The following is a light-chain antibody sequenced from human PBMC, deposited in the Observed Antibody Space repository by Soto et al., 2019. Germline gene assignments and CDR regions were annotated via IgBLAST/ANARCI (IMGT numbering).Light chain of an antibody. CDR2: EES. Sequence: EIVLTQSPGTLSLSAGDSATLSCTGSQSLSGSQLAWYTQRTGQAPRLLIHEESRRATGISASFTCSWSGTDLTLTISTLEPEDFAVYYCQQYGSSPRTFGLGTKVDIK. J-gene: IGKJ1*01. CDR1: QSLSGSQ. CDR3: QQYGSSPRT. V-gene: IGKV3-20*01.